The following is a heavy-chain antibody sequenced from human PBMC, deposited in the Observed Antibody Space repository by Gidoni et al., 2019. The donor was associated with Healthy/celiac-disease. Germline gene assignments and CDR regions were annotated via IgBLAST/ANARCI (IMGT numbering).Heavy chain of an antibody. Sequence: QVQLQESGAALVKPSQTLSLTCTVSGGSISSGGYYWRWIRQPPGKGLDWIGYIYYSGSTYYNPSLKSRVTISVDTPKNQFSLKLSSVTAADTAVYYCARQSKGSYGDYWGQGTLVTVSS. D-gene: IGHD1-26*01. J-gene: IGHJ4*02. CDR2: IYYSGST. V-gene: IGHV4-31*03. CDR1: GGSISSGGYY. CDR3: ARQSKGSYGDY.